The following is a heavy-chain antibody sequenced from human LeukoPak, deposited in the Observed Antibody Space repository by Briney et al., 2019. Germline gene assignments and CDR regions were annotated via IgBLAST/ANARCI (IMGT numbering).Heavy chain of an antibody. V-gene: IGHV3-53*01. D-gene: IGHD6-19*01. CDR2: IYSGGST. CDR3: AKGGAVPGRDY. CDR1: GFTVSSNY. J-gene: IGHJ4*02. Sequence: GGSLRLSCAASGFTVSSNYMSWVRQAPGKGLEWVSVIYSGGSTYYADSVKGRFTISRDNSKSTLYIQMNSLRAEDTAVYYCAKGGAVPGRDYWGQGTLVTVSS.